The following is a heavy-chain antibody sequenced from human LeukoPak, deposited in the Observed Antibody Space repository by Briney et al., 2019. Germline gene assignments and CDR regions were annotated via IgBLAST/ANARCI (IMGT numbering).Heavy chain of an antibody. D-gene: IGHD7-27*01. J-gene: IGHJ4*02. V-gene: IGHV3-30*02. CDR3: AKAQGIVTGILDY. Sequence: GGSLRLSCAASGFTFSSYGMHWVRQAPGKGLEWVAVIWYGGSNKYYADSVKGRFTISRDNSKNTLYLQMNSLRAEDTAVYYCAKAQGIVTGILDYWGQGTLVTVSS. CDR2: IWYGGSNK. CDR1: GFTFSSYG.